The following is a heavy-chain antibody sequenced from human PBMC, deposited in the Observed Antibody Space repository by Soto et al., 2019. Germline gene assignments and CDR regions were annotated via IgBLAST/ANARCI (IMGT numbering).Heavy chain of an antibody. J-gene: IGHJ6*02. V-gene: IGHV3-21*01. D-gene: IGHD6-13*01. CDR2: ISSSSSYI. CDR1: GFTFSSYS. Sequence: GGSLRLSCAASGFTFSSYSMNWVRQAPGKGLEWVSSISSSSSYIYYADSVKGRFTISRDNAKNSLYLQMNSLRAEDTAVYYCARDAIAAAGTWFGMDVWGQGTTVTVSS. CDR3: ARDAIAAAGTWFGMDV.